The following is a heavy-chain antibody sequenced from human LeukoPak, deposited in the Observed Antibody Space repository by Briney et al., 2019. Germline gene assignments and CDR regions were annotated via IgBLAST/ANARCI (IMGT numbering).Heavy chain of an antibody. D-gene: IGHD6-19*01. V-gene: IGHV3-23*01. J-gene: IGHJ3*02. CDR3: ARGASVVAGSDDAFDI. CDR1: GFTFRNYA. CDR2: ISGSGVNT. Sequence: GGSLRLSCAASGFTFRNYAMSWVRQAPGKGLEWVSGISGSGVNTYYADSVKGRFTISRDNAKNSLYLQMNSLRVDDTAVYYCARGASVVAGSDDAFDIWGQGTMVTVSS.